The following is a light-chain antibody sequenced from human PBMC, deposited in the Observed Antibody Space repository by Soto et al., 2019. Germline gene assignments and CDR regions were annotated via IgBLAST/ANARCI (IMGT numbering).Light chain of an antibody. V-gene: IGKV1-39*01. J-gene: IGKJ5*01. CDR3: QQSYSTPIT. CDR2: TAS. Sequence: DIQMTQSPSSLSASVGDTFTITCRASQSINSHLNWYQQKPGKAPNLLIYTASSLQSGVPSRFSGSGSGTDFTLTISSLQPEDFATYYCQQSYSTPITFGQGTRLEIK. CDR1: QSINSH.